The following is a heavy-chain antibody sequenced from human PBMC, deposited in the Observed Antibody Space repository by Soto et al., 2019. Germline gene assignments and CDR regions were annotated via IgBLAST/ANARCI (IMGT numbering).Heavy chain of an antibody. CDR2: IWYDGSNK. CDR3: AREYVAGYYYYGMDV. D-gene: IGHD2-21*01. V-gene: IGHV3-33*01. Sequence: PGGSLRLSCAASGFTFSSYGMHWVRQAPGKGLEWVAVIWYDGSNKCYADSVKGRFTISRDNSKNTLYLQMNSLRAEDTAVYYCAREYVAGYYYYGMDVWGKGTRVTASS. J-gene: IGHJ6*04. CDR1: GFTFSSYG.